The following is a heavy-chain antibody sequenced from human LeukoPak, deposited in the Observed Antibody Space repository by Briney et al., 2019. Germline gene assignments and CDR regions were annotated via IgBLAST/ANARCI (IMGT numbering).Heavy chain of an antibody. CDR3: ARTGSYLGAFDI. CDR2: ISGSGGST. Sequence: QPGGSLRLSCAASGFTFSSYAMSWVRQAPGKGLEWVSAISGSGGSTYYADSVKGRFTISRDNSKNTLYLQMNSLRAEDTAVYYCARTGSYLGAFDIWGQGTMVTVSS. D-gene: IGHD3-10*01. CDR1: GFTFSSYA. J-gene: IGHJ3*02. V-gene: IGHV3-23*01.